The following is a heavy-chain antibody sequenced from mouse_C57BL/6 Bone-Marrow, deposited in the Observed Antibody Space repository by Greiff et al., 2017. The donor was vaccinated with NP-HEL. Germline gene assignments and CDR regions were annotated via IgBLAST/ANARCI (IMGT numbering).Heavy chain of an antibody. D-gene: IGHD1-1*01. CDR3: ARGYGSSDYYAMDY. J-gene: IGHJ4*01. V-gene: IGHV1-50*01. CDR1: GYTFTSYW. CDR2: IEPSDSYT. Sequence: QVQLQQPGAELVKPGASVKLSCKASGYTFTSYWMQWVKQRPGQGLEWIGEIEPSDSYTNYNQKFKGKATLTVDTSSSTAYMQLSSLTSEDSAVYYCARGYGSSDYYAMDYWGQGTSVTVSS.